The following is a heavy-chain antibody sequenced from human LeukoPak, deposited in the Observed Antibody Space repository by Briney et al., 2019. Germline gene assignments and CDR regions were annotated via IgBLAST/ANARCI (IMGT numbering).Heavy chain of an antibody. CDR3: ARDVPYYYDSSGYYSPFDC. D-gene: IGHD3-22*01. V-gene: IGHV3-23*01. J-gene: IGHJ4*02. CDR1: GFTFSSYA. Sequence: GESLKISCAASGFTFSSYALTWVRQAPGKGLEWVSDISGTGGRTYYADSVKGRFTISRDNSKNTVDLLMNSLRAEDTAIYYCARDVPYYYDSSGYYSPFDCWGQGTLVTVSS. CDR2: ISGTGGRT.